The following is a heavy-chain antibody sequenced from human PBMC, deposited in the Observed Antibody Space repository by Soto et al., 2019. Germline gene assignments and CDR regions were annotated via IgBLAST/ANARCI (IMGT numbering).Heavy chain of an antibody. J-gene: IGHJ6*02. V-gene: IGHV4-59*01. CDR3: ARARQRATGRVMDV. D-gene: IGHD1-26*01. Sequence: SETLSLTCTISGDSINNYFWNWIRQTPGKGLEWIGYISYSGSTSYNPSLQSRVTISSDTSKNHFSLKLSSVTAADTAVYYCARARQRATGRVMDVWGQGTTVTVSS. CDR2: ISYSGST. CDR1: GDSINNYF.